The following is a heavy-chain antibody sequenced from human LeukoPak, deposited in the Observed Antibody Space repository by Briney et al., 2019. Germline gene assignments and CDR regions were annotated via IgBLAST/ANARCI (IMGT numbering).Heavy chain of an antibody. CDR3: AGHKVHDFGGSDWYFDL. Sequence: SETLSLTCTVSGGSISRSSWSWIRQPPGKGLEWIGYMFYGGDTNHNPSLKSRVTMSADTSKNQFSLRLSSVTAADTAVYYCAGHKVHDFGGSDWYFDLWGRGTLVTVSS. D-gene: IGHD4-23*01. J-gene: IGHJ2*01. CDR1: GGSISRSS. V-gene: IGHV4-59*08. CDR2: MFYGGDT.